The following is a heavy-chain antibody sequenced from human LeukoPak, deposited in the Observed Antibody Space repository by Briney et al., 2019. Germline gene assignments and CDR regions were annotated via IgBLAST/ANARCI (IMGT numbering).Heavy chain of an antibody. D-gene: IGHD1-14*01. CDR1: GDSVSSFY. CDR3: AGQRANRAMDV. CDR2: VYTGGST. V-gene: IGHV4-4*07. J-gene: IGHJ6*02. Sequence: SETLSLTCIVSGDSVSSFYWNWIRQPAGKGLEWIGRVYTGGSTIYNTSLQTRVTLSADTSRNQFSLKLSSVTAADTAVYYCAGQRANRAMDVWGQGTTVTVSS.